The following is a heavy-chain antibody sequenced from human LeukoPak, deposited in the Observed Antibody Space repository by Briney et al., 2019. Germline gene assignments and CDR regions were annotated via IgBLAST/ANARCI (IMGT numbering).Heavy chain of an antibody. CDR1: GGSISSGSYY. CDR3: ARGTTYYDFWSGYGWFDP. V-gene: IGHV4-61*02. J-gene: IGHJ5*02. D-gene: IGHD3-3*01. CDR2: IYTSGST. Sequence: SETLSLTCTVSGGSISSGSYYWSWIRRPAGKGLEWIGRIYTSGSTNYNPSLKSRVTISVDTSKNQFSLKLSSVTAADTAVYYCARGTTYYDFWSGYGWFDPWGQGTLVTVSS.